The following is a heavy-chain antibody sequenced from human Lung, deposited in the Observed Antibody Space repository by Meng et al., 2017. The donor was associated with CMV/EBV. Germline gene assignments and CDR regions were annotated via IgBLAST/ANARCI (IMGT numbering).Heavy chain of an antibody. J-gene: IGHJ5*02. V-gene: IGHV5-51*01. CDR3: ARQYDTRTWDNWFDP. Sequence: GESXKISCRASGYSFTTYWIGWVRQMPGKGLEWMGSIYPGDSDTTYSPSFQGQVTISADNSISTTYLQWSSLRASDTAMYYCARQYDTRTWDNWFDPWGQGXLVTVSS. CDR2: IYPGDSDT. CDR1: GYSFTTYW. D-gene: IGHD3-22*01.